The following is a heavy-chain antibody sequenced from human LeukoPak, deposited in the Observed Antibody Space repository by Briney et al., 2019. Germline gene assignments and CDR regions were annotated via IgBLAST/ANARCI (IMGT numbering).Heavy chain of an antibody. CDR1: GGSISSSSYY. CDR3: ARICSSTSCYRYWFDP. J-gene: IGHJ5*02. CDR2: IYYSGST. Sequence: PSETLSLTCTGSGGSISSSSYYWGWIRQPPGKGLEWIGSIYYSGSTYYNPSLKSRVTISVDTSKNQFSLKLSSVTAADTAVYYCARICSSTSCYRYWFDPWGQGTLVTVSS. D-gene: IGHD2-2*02. V-gene: IGHV4-39*01.